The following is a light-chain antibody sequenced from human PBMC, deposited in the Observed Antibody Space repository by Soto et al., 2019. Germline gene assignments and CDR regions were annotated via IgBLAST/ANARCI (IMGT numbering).Light chain of an antibody. CDR3: ILCSGSSIWV. Sequence: QSALTQPPSASGSPGQSVTISCTGTSSDVGAYNYVSWYQQHPGKAPKLMIYDVSKRPSGVPDRFSSSKSGITASLTVSGLQAEDEAECYCILCSGSSIWVFGGGAKVIVL. V-gene: IGLV2-8*01. CDR1: SSDVGAYNY. CDR2: DVS. J-gene: IGLJ3*02.